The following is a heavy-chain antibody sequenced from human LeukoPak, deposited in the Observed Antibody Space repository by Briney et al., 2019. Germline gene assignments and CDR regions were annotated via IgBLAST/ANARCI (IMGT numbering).Heavy chain of an antibody. D-gene: IGHD2-15*01. J-gene: IGHJ4*02. Sequence: GGSLRLSCAASGFTFSSYAMHSVRQAPGKRLERAAVISYDGSNKYYADSVKGRFTISRDNSKNTLYLQMNSLRAEDTAVYYCARNLGYCSGSSCYGIDYWGQGTLVTVSS. V-gene: IGHV3-30*04. CDR3: ARNLGYCSGSSCYGIDY. CDR1: GFTFSSYA. CDR2: ISYDGSNK.